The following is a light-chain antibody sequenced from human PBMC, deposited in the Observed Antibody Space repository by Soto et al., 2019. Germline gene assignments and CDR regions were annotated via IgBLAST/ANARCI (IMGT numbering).Light chain of an antibody. J-gene: IGKJ5*01. CDR2: YAS. CDR3: QQYYSTPPIT. Sequence: AIRMTQSPFSLSASVGDRVTITCWASQGISSYLAWYQQKSAKAPKLFIYYASSLQSGVPSRFSGSGSGTDYTLTISSLQPEDFATNYCQQYYSTPPITFGQGTRLEIK. CDR1: QGISSY. V-gene: IGKV1D-43*01.